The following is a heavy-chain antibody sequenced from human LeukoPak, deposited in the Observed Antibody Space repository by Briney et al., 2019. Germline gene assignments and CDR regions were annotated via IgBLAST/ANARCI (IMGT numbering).Heavy chain of an antibody. CDR1: GGSLSSYY. CDR2: IYYSGST. J-gene: IGHJ4*02. CDR3: ARHSPGSRGVDY. V-gene: IGHV4-59*01. Sequence: SETLSLTCTVSGGSLSSYYWSWIRQPPGKGLEWIGYIYYSGSTNYNPSLKSRVTISVDTSKNQFSLKLSSVTAADTAVYYCARHSPGSRGVDYWGQGTLVTVSS. D-gene: IGHD6-25*01.